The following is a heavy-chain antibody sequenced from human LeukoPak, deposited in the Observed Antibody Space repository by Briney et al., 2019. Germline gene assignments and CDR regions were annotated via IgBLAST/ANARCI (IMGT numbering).Heavy chain of an antibody. J-gene: IGHJ4*02. CDR1: GFTFSSYG. V-gene: IGHV3-30*18. CDR2: ISYDGSNK. D-gene: IGHD2-15*01. Sequence: GGSLRLSCAASGFTFSSYGMHWVRQAPGKGLEWVAVISYDGSNKYYADSVKGRFTISRDNSKNTLYLQMNSLRAEDTAVYYCAKGTVVVVAATPGIDYWGQGTLVTVSS. CDR3: AKGTVVVVAATPGIDY.